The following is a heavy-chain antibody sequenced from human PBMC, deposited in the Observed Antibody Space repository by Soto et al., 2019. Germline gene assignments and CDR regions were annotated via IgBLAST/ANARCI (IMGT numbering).Heavy chain of an antibody. CDR1: GLTVSSYH. D-gene: IGHD1-26*01. V-gene: IGHV3-53*01. CDR3: ARGRGTFYLDY. Sequence: EVQLVESGGGLIQPGGSLRLSCAASGLTVSSYHMSWVRQAPGKGLEWVSVLYSGGTTYYADSVKGLFTISRDNSKNTLYLQMNSLRDEDAAVYYCARGRGTFYLDYWGQGTLVTVSS. J-gene: IGHJ4*02. CDR2: LYSGGTT.